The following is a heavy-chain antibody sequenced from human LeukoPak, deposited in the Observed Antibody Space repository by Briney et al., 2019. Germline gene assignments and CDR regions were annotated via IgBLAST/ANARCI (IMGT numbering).Heavy chain of an antibody. V-gene: IGHV3-23*01. CDR1: GFTFSSYA. CDR2: ISGSSGST. Sequence: GGSLRLSCAASGFTFSSYAMSWVRQAPGKGLEWVSAISGSSGSTYYADSVKGRFTISRDNSKNTLYLQMNSLRAEDTAVYYCAKAPKGTPPIAPLDYWGQGTLVTVSS. CDR3: AKAPKGTPPIAPLDY. J-gene: IGHJ4*02. D-gene: IGHD6-13*01.